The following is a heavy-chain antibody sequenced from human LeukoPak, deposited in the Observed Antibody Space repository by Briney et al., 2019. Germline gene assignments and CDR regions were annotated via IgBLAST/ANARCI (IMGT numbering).Heavy chain of an antibody. CDR3: ARGRSTGFPYYFEY. Sequence: ASVKVSCKASGYTFTSYDINWVRQGTGQGLEWMGWMNPNSGNTGYAQKFQGRVTITRNTSISTAYMELSGLRSEDTAVYYCARGRSTGFPYYFEYWGQGTLVTVSS. CDR1: GYTFTSYD. J-gene: IGHJ4*02. V-gene: IGHV1-8*03. CDR2: MNPNSGNT.